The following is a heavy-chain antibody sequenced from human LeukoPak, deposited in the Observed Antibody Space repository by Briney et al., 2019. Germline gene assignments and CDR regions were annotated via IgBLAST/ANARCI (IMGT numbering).Heavy chain of an antibody. CDR1: GYTFSNYG. Sequence: ASVKASCKASGYTFSNYGISWVRQAPGLGLEWMGWTSYNGNTNYAQKFQDRVTMTTDTSTTTAYMELRSLECDDTAVYYCARHSGSGWQALGYWGQGTLVTVSS. J-gene: IGHJ4*02. D-gene: IGHD6-19*01. CDR3: ARHSGSGWQALGY. V-gene: IGHV1-18*04. CDR2: TSYNGNT.